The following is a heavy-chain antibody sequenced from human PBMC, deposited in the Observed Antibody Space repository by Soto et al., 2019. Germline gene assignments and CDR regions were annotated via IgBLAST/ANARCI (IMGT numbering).Heavy chain of an antibody. D-gene: IGHD1-1*01. V-gene: IGHV3-30*18. CDR3: AKEENQNNDVDH. CDR2: ISSEGCGE. CDR1: GFNFANFG. J-gene: IGHJ1*01. Sequence: QVQLVESGGGVVQPGGSLRLSCVGTGFNFANFGIQWLRQAPGKGLEWVAVISSEGCGEAFADSVKGRFAISKDNSKITVYLQMTGLRSDDTAVYYCAKEENQNNDVDHWGQGAMVTVST.